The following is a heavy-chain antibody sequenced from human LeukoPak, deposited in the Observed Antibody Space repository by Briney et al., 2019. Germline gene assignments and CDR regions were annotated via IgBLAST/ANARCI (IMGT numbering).Heavy chain of an antibody. J-gene: IGHJ4*02. Sequence: PGGSLRLSCAASGFTFSTYAVNWVRQAPGKGLDWVSTISGSGDSTYYADSVKGRFTISRDNSKNTLYLQMNSLRAEDTAVYYRAKVFLSYYYDSSGYYDYWGQETLVTVSS. V-gene: IGHV3-23*01. CDR2: ISGSGDST. CDR1: GFTFSTYA. D-gene: IGHD3-22*01. CDR3: AKVFLSYYYDSSGYYDY.